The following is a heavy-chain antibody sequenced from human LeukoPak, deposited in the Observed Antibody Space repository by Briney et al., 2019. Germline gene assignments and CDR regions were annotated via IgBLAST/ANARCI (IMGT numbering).Heavy chain of an antibody. CDR1: GFTFSSYG. Sequence: GRSLRLSCAASGFTFSSYGMHWVRQAPGKGLEWVAVISYDGSNKYYADSVKGRFTISRDNSKNTLYLQMNSLRAEDTAVYYCARQSYGSGSPLYYFDYWGQGTLVTVSS. CDR3: ARQSYGSGSPLYYFDY. J-gene: IGHJ4*02. V-gene: IGHV3-30*03. D-gene: IGHD3-10*01. CDR2: ISYDGSNK.